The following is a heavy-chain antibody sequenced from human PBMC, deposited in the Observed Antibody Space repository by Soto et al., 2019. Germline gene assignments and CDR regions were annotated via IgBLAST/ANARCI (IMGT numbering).Heavy chain of an antibody. CDR2: INAGNGNT. Sequence: ASVKVSCKASGYTFTGYYMHWVRQAPGQRLEWMGWINAGNGNTKYSQKFQGRVTITRDTSASTAYMELSSLRSEDTAVYYCARSLGYCTNGVCPMDVWGQGTTVTVSS. CDR3: ARSLGYCTNGVCPMDV. J-gene: IGHJ6*02. D-gene: IGHD2-8*01. V-gene: IGHV1-3*01. CDR1: GYTFTGYY.